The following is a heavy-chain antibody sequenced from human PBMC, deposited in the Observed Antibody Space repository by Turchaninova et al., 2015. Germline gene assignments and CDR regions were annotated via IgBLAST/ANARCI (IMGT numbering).Heavy chain of an antibody. D-gene: IGHD6-19*01. CDR1: GGSISSYY. V-gene: IGHV4-59*01. Sequence: QVQLQESGPGLVKPSETLSLTCTVSGGSISSYYWSWIRQPPGKGLEWIGYIYYSGSTHYNPHLTSRVPLTVDTSKNQFHLKLGSVTAADTAVYYCAREQWLVAFDYWGQGTLVTVSS. CDR3: AREQWLVAFDY. CDR2: IYYSGST. J-gene: IGHJ4*02.